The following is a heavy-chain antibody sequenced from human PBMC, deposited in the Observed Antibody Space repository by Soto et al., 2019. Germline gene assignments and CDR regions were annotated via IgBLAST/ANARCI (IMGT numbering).Heavy chain of an antibody. Sequence: PSETLSLTCAVYGGSFSGYYWSWIRQSPEKGLKWIGEIDHSGSTNQNPSLKSRVSISVDTSKNQFSLKLRSLTAADTAVYYCARGVPDAPDKYYFDSWGLGTLVTVSS. V-gene: IGHV4-34*01. CDR3: ARGVPDAPDKYYFDS. CDR1: GGSFSGYY. J-gene: IGHJ4*02. CDR2: IDHSGST.